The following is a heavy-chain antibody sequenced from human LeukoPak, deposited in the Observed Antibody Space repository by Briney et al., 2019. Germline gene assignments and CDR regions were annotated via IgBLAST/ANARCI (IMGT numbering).Heavy chain of an antibody. D-gene: IGHD1-20*01. CDR3: ARDRANNWNPNWFDP. CDR1: GFTFSNYG. J-gene: IGHJ5*02. V-gene: IGHV3-30*03. CDR2: ISKDGGSNK. Sequence: GRSLRLSCAASGFTFSNYGMHWVRQAPGKGLEWVAVISKDGGSNKYHADSVKGRFTISRDNSINTLYLQMNSLRAEDTAVYYCARDRANNWNPNWFDPWGQGTLVTVSS.